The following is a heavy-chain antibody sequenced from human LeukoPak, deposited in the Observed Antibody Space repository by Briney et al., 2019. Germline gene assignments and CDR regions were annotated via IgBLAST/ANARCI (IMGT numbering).Heavy chain of an antibody. CDR3: AREGYDILTGYSLYYYYYYMDV. CDR2: ISADGTTI. J-gene: IGHJ6*03. V-gene: IGHV3-11*04. CDR1: GFTFSDYY. D-gene: IGHD3-9*01. Sequence: PGGSLRLSCAASGFTFSDYYMSWIRQAPGKGLEWMSYISADGTTIYYADSVKGRFTISRDNAKNSLYLQMNSLRAEDTAVYYCAREGYDILTGYSLYYYYYYMDVWGKGTTVTISS.